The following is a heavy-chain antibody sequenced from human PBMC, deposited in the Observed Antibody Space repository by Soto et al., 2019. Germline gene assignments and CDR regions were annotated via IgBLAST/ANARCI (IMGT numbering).Heavy chain of an antibody. V-gene: IGHV4-34*09. J-gene: IGHJ4*02. CDR2: INHSGIT. CDR3: AGRGYNYIDY. CDR1: GGSFSGYY. Sequence: SETLSLTCAVYGGSFSGYYWSWIRQPPGKGLEWIGEINHSGITNYNPSLKSRVTISVDTSENQFSLKLNSVTAADTAVYYCAGRGYNYIDYWGQGTLVTVSS. D-gene: IGHD5-12*01.